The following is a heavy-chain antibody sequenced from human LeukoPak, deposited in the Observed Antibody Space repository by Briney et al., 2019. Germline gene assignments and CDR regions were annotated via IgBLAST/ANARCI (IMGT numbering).Heavy chain of an antibody. V-gene: IGHV4-30-4*01. CDR1: GGSISSNDYY. CDR3: ARGFTMIRGVSNWFDP. CDR2: IYYGGST. J-gene: IGHJ5*02. Sequence: SETLSLTCTVSGGSISSNDYYWSWIRQPPGKGLEWIGYIYYGGSTYYNPSLKSRLTISVDTSKNQFSLKLSSVTAADTAVYYCARGFTMIRGVSNWFDPWGQGTLVTVSS. D-gene: IGHD3-10*01.